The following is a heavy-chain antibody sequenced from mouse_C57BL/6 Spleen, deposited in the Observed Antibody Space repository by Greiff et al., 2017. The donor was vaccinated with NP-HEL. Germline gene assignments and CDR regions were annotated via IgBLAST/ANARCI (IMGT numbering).Heavy chain of an antibody. CDR1: GYTFTSYW. V-gene: IGHV1-53*01. Sequence: QVQLQQPGTELVKPGASVKLSCKASGYTFTSYWMHWVKQRPGQGLEWIGNINPSNGGTNYNEKFKSKATLTVDKSSSTAYMQRSSLTSEDSAVYYCARCPTVVDWYFDVWGTGTTVTVSS. J-gene: IGHJ1*03. CDR2: INPSNGGT. D-gene: IGHD1-1*01. CDR3: ARCPTVVDWYFDV.